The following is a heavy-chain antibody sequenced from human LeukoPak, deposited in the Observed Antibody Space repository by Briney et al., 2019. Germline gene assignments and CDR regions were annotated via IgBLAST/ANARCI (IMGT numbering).Heavy chain of an antibody. V-gene: IGHV3-30*04. CDR3: ARGRYYDILTGYLDY. D-gene: IGHD3-9*01. Sequence: GGSLRLSCAASGFTFSSYAMHWVRQAPGKGLEWVAVISYDGSNKYYADSVKGRFTISRDNSKNTLYLQMNSLRAEDTAVYYCARGRYYDILTGYLDYWGQGTLVTVSS. CDR2: ISYDGSNK. J-gene: IGHJ4*02. CDR1: GFTFSSYA.